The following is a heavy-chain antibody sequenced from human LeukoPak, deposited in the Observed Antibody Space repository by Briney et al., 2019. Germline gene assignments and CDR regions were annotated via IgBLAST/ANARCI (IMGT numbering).Heavy chain of an antibody. CDR2: ISGSGGST. V-gene: IGHV3-23*01. CDR3: VSLDKGYFDY. Sequence: GGSLRLSCAASGFTFSRNAMRWVRQAPGKGLEWVSAISGSGGSTYYADSVKGRFTISRDNSKNTLYLQMNSLRAEDTAVYYCVSLDKGYFDYWGQGTLVTVSS. CDR1: GFTFSRNA. J-gene: IGHJ4*02.